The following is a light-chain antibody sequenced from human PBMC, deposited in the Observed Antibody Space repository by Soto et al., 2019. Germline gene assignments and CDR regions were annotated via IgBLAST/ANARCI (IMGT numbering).Light chain of an antibody. CDR1: KLGDKY. CDR2: QDS. V-gene: IGLV3-1*01. J-gene: IGLJ2*01. Sequence: SYELTQPPSVSVSPGQTARITCSGDKLGDKYACWYQQKPGQSPVLVIYQDSKRPSGIPERFSGSNSGNTATLTISGTQAMDEADYYCQAWDSSTVVAFGGGTKLTVL. CDR3: QAWDSSTVVA.